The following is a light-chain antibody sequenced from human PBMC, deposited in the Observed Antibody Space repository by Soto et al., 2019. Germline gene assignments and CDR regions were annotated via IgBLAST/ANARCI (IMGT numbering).Light chain of an antibody. CDR2: EAS. V-gene: IGKV3-11*01. CDR3: QQYSRWPRET. J-gene: IGKJ3*01. Sequence: EIGLTQSPATLSLSPGDRVTLSCRASQSVSSYLTWYQQKPGQAPRLLIYEASKRAPGIPARFSGSGSGTDFTLTISSLETEDFAVYFCQQYSRWPRETFGPGTKVDIK. CDR1: QSVSSY.